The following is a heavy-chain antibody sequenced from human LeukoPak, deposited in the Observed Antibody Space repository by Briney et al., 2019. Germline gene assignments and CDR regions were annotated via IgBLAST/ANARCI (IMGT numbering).Heavy chain of an antibody. CDR1: GGTFSSYA. J-gene: IGHJ4*02. CDR2: IIPIFGTA. CDR3: ARRKDYGGPLDY. V-gene: IGHV1-69*13. Sequence: ASVKVSCKASGGTFSSYAISWVRQAPGQGLEWMGGIIPIFGTANYAQKFQGRVTITADESTSTAYMELRSLRSDDTAVYYCARRKDYGGPLDYWGQGTLVTVSS. D-gene: IGHD4-23*01.